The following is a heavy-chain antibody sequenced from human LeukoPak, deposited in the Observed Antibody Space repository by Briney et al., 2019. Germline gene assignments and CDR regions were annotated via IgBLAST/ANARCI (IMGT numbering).Heavy chain of an antibody. CDR2: INHSGST. CDR3: ARWGRIAAAAQFYYGVEV. CDR1: GGSISSYY. Sequence: PSETLSLTCTVSGGSISSYYWSWIRQPPGKGLEWIGKINHSGSTDYNPSLESRVTISVDTSKNQFSLKLKSVTAADTAVYYCARWGRIAAAAQFYYGVEVWGQGTTVTVSS. D-gene: IGHD6-13*01. J-gene: IGHJ6*02. V-gene: IGHV4-34*01.